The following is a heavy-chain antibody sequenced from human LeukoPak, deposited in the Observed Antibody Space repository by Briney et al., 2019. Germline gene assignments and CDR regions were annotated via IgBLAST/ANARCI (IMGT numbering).Heavy chain of an antibody. CDR1: GFTFSSYS. CDR3: ARDLDRYSYDY. CDR2: ISSSSSYI. V-gene: IGHV3-21*01. J-gene: IGHJ4*02. Sequence: GGSLRPSCAASGFTFSSYSMNWVRQAPGKGLEWVSSISSSSSYIYYADSVKGRFTISRDNAKTSLYLQMNSLRAEDTAVYYCARDLDRYSYDYWGQGTLVTVSS.